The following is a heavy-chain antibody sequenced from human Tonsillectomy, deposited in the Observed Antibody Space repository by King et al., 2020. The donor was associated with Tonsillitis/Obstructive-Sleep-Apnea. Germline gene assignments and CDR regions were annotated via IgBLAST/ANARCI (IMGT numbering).Heavy chain of an antibody. CDR1: GFTFSIAW. CDR2: IKSDADGGTT. V-gene: IGHV3-15*01. D-gene: IGHD1-26*01. Sequence: VQLVESGGGLAKPGGSLRLSCAASGFTFSIAWMSWVRQTPGKGLEWVGRIKSDADGGTTDPAAPVKGRFTISRDDSKSTLYLQMNSLKTEDTAVYYCTTQLARVGATAGFDNWGQGTLVTVSS. CDR3: TTQLARVGATAGFDN. J-gene: IGHJ4*02.